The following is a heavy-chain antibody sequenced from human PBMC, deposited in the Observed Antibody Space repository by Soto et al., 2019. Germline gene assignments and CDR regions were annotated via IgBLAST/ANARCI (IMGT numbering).Heavy chain of an antibody. CDR1: GFTFSSYG. J-gene: IGHJ3*02. D-gene: IGHD3-22*01. CDR3: ARDPPEDSRGYFALDM. V-gene: IGHV3-33*01. Sequence: QVQLVESGGGVVQPGRSLRLSCAASGFTFSSYGMHWVRQAPGKGLEWVAVIWSDGSNKYNGDSVKGRFTISRDNSKNTLYLQMNSLRGEDTAVYYCARDPPEDSRGYFALDMWGQGTMVTVSS. CDR2: IWSDGSNK.